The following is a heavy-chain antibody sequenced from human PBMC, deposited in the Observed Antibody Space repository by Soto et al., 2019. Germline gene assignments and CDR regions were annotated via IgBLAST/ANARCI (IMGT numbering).Heavy chain of an antibody. Sequence: SETLSLTCTVSGGSISSYYWSWIRQPPGKGLEWIGYIYYSGSTNYNPSLKSRVTISVDTSKNQFSLKLSSVTAADTAVYYCVRGPPVVVAATLLINWFDPWGQGTLVTVSS. D-gene: IGHD2-15*01. CDR3: VRGPPVVVAATLLINWFDP. CDR1: GGSISSYY. V-gene: IGHV4-59*01. CDR2: IYYSGST. J-gene: IGHJ5*02.